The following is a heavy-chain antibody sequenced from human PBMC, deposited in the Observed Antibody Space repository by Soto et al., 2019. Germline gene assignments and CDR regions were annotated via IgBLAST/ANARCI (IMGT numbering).Heavy chain of an antibody. V-gene: IGHV4-61*01. Sequence: PSETLSLTCTVSVGSVSSGSSYWSWSRQPPGKGLEWIGYIYYSGSTNYNPSLKSRVTISVDTSKNQFSLKLSSVTAADTAVYYCARRVYGDYWYFDLWGRGTLVTVSS. CDR3: ARRVYGDYWYFDL. D-gene: IGHD4-17*01. CDR2: IYYSGST. CDR1: VGSVSSGSSY. J-gene: IGHJ2*01.